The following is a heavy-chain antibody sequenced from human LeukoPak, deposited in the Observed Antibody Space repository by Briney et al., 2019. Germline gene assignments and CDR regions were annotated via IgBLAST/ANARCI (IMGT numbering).Heavy chain of an antibody. V-gene: IGHV6-1*01. J-gene: IGHJ6*02. CDR1: GDSVSSISVA. Sequence: SQTLSLTCAISGDSVSSISVAWNWIRQSPSRGVEWLGRTYYRSKWYFEYAVSVKGRININPDPSKNQFSLQPNSVTPEDTAVYYCALARSEYHYGMDVWGQGTTVTVSS. CDR2: TYYRSKWYF. CDR3: ALARSEYHYGMDV.